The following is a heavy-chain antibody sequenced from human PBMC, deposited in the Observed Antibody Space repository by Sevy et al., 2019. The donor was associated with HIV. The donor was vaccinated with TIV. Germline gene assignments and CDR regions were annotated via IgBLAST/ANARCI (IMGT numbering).Heavy chain of an antibody. CDR1: GFTFSSYA. CDR3: ARCPSPGIAAGPCYYYMDV. J-gene: IGHJ6*03. Sequence: GGSLRLSCAASGFTFSSYAMHWVRQAPGKGLEWVAVISYDGSNKYYADSVKGRFTISRDNSKNTLYLQMNSLRAEDTGVYYCARCPSPGIAAGPCYYYMDVWGKGTTVTVSS. D-gene: IGHD6-13*01. CDR2: ISYDGSNK. V-gene: IGHV3-30-3*01.